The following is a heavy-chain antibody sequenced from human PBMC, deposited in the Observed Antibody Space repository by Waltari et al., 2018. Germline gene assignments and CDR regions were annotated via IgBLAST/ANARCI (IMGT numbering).Heavy chain of an antibody. CDR3: AKAYYDILTGLGYYFDY. D-gene: IGHD3-9*01. J-gene: IGHJ4*02. V-gene: IGHV3-9*01. CDR2: ISWNSGSI. CDR1: GFTFDDYA. Sequence: EVQLVESGGGLVQPGRSLRLSCAASGFTFDDYAMHWVRQAPGKGLEWVSGISWNSGSIGYADSVKGLFTISRDNAKNALYLQMNSLRAEDTALYYCAKAYYDILTGLGYYFDYWGQGTLVTVSS.